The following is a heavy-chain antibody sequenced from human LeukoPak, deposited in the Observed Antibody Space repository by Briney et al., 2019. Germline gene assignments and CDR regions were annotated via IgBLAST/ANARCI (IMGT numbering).Heavy chain of an antibody. J-gene: IGHJ5*02. CDR1: GFTFSSYA. CDR3: AKGANFDWLLSWFVP. V-gene: IGHV3-23*01. Sequence: GGSLRLSCAASGFTFSSYAMSWVRQAPGKGLEWVSAMSGHGGSTRYADSVKGRFTISRDNSKNTLYLQMNSLRAEDTAVYYCAKGANFDWLLSWFVPWGEGTIVTVSS. CDR2: MSGHGGST. D-gene: IGHD3-9*01.